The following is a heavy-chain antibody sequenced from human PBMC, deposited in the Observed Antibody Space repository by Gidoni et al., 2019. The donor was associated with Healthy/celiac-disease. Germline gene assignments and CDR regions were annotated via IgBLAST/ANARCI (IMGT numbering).Heavy chain of an antibody. D-gene: IGHD4-17*01. J-gene: IGHJ4*02. CDR2: ISSSSIYI. CDR3: ARPTMYGDYVFDY. CDR1: GFTFSSDI. Sequence: EVQLVESGGGLVKPGVSLRLSCAAPGFTFSSDIMNWVRQAPGKGLEWVSSISSSSIYIYYADSVKGRFTISRDNAKNSLYLQMNSLRAEDTAVYYCARPTMYGDYVFDYWGQGTLVTVSS. V-gene: IGHV3-21*01.